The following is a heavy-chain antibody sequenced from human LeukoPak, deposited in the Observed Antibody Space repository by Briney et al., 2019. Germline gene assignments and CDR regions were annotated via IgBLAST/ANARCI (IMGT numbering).Heavy chain of an antibody. J-gene: IGHJ4*02. CDR1: GFTFSSYW. CDR3: AGGIAYCGGDCYSGYDY. Sequence: GGSLRLSCAASGFTFSSYWMSWVRQAPGKGLEWVANIKQDGSEKYYVDSMKGRFTISRDNAKNSLYLQMNSLRAEDTAVYYCAGGIAYCGGDCYSGYDYWGQGTLVTVSS. D-gene: IGHD2-21*02. CDR2: IKQDGSEK. V-gene: IGHV3-7*01.